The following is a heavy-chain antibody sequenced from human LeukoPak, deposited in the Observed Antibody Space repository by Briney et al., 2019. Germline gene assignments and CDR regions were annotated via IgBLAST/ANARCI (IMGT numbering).Heavy chain of an antibody. CDR1: GGSISSYY. Sequence: PSEILSLTCTVSGGSISSYYWSWIRQPPGKGLEWIGYIYTSGSTNYNPSLKSRVAISVDTSKNQFSLKLSSVTAADTAVYYCARHVGYEYFDYWGQGALVTVSS. CDR2: IYTSGST. V-gene: IGHV4-4*08. J-gene: IGHJ4*02. D-gene: IGHD5-12*01. CDR3: ARHVGYEYFDY.